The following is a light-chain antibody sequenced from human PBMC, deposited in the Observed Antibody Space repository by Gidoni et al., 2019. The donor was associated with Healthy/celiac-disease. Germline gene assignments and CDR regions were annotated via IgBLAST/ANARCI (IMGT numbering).Light chain of an antibody. CDR1: QSVSSN. J-gene: IGKJ2*01. Sequence: EIVLTQSPATWSLSQGERATLSCRASQSVSSNLAWYQQKPGQAPRLLIYDASKRDTGIPARCSGSGSGTDFTLTISSLEPEDFAVDYCQQRSNWPPLYTFGQGTKLEIK. V-gene: IGKV3-11*01. CDR2: DAS. CDR3: QQRSNWPPLYT.